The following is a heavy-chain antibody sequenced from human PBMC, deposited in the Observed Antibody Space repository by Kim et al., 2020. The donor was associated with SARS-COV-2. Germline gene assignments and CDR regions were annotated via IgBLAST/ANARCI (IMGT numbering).Heavy chain of an antibody. CDR3: ASLPWYQRYH. Sequence: GGSLRLSCRASGFTFRTDAISWVRQAPGKGLEWVSAIRGSSDLTFYADSVKGRFTVSADDSRTTAYLQMNSLRVEDTAVYYCASLPWYQRYHWGQGTLVTVSS. D-gene: IGHD2-2*01. CDR1: GFTFRTDA. V-gene: IGHV3-23*01. J-gene: IGHJ5*02. CDR2: IRGSSDLT.